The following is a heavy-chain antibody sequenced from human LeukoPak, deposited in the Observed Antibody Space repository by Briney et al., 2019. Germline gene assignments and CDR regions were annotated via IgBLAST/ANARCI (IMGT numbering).Heavy chain of an antibody. CDR1: GFTFSSYA. J-gene: IGHJ3*02. CDR3: ARDRYYYDSSGPTDAFDI. V-gene: IGHV3-23*01. D-gene: IGHD3-22*01. Sequence: GGSLRLSCAASGFTFSSYAMTWVRQAPGKGLEWVSAISGSGGSTYYADSVKGRFTISRDNSKNTLYLQMNRMRAEDTALYYCARDRYYYDSSGPTDAFDIWGQGTMVTVSS. CDR2: ISGSGGST.